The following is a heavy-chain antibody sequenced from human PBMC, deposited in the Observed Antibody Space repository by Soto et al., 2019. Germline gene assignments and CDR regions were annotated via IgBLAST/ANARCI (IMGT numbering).Heavy chain of an antibody. D-gene: IGHD3-3*01. CDR3: AKETIFGVGPGYYGMEI. J-gene: IGHJ6*02. Sequence: SLRLSCVASGFTFSSYAMSWVRQAPGKGLEWVSSISDRGDSRYYADSVKGRFTMSRDNSKNTLYLQMNSLRAEDTAVYYCAKETIFGVGPGYYGMEIWGQGTTVTVSS. CDR2: ISDRGDSR. CDR1: GFTFSSYA. V-gene: IGHV3-23*01.